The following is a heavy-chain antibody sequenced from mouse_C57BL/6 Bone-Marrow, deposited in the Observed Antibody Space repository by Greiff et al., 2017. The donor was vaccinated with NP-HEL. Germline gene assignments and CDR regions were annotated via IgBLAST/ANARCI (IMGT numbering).Heavy chain of an antibody. Sequence: QVQLQQPGAELVKPGASVKMSCKASGYTFTSYWITWVKQRPGQGLEWIGNIYPGSGSTNYNEKFKSKATLTVDTSSSTAYMQLSSLTSEDSAVYYCAREGLVYAMDYWGQGTSVTVSS. V-gene: IGHV1-55*01. CDR1: GYTFTSYW. CDR2: IYPGSGST. CDR3: AREGLVYAMDY. D-gene: IGHD2-10*02. J-gene: IGHJ4*01.